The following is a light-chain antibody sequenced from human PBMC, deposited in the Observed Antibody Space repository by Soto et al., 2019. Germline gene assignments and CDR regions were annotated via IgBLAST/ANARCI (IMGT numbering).Light chain of an antibody. CDR1: SSDIGGYNS. CDR2: EVN. V-gene: IGLV2-8*01. CDR3: SSSAGIYHYLV. Sequence: QSVLTQPPSASGSPGQSVTISCTGTSSDIGGYNSVSWYQQHPDKAPRLMIYEVNKRPSGVPDRFSGSKSGYTASLTVSGLQTEDEAFYYCSSSAGIYHYLVFGGGTQLTVL. J-gene: IGLJ3*02.